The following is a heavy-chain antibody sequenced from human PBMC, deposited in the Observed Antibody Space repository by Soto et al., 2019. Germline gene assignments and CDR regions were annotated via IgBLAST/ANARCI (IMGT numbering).Heavy chain of an antibody. D-gene: IGHD3-10*01. Sequence: VGSLRLSCAASGFTFSSYAMHWVRQAPGKGLEWVAVISYDGSNKYYADSVKGRFTISRDNSKNTLYLQMNSLRAEDTAVYYCARDLIYYGSGTYPYFDYWGQGTLVTVSS. V-gene: IGHV3-30-3*01. CDR1: GFTFSSYA. CDR3: ARDLIYYGSGTYPYFDY. CDR2: ISYDGSNK. J-gene: IGHJ4*02.